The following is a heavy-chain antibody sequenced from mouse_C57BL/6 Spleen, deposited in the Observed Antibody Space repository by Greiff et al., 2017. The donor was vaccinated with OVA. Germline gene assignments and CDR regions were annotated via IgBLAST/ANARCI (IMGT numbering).Heavy chain of an antibody. Sequence: QVQLKQPGAELVRPGSSVKLSCKASGYTFTSYWMHWVKQRPIQGLEWIGNIDPSDSETHYNQKFKDKATLTVDKSSSTAYMQLSSLTSEDSAVYYCARRYYGSSYDYFDYWGQGTTLTVSS. CDR3: ARRYYGSSYDYFDY. CDR1: GYTFTSYW. D-gene: IGHD1-1*01. CDR2: IDPSDSET. V-gene: IGHV1-52*01. J-gene: IGHJ2*01.